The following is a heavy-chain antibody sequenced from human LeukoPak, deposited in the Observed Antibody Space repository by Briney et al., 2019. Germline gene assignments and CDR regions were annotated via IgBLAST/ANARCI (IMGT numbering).Heavy chain of an antibody. CDR2: IYYSGST. CDR1: GGSISSYY. J-gene: IGHJ5*02. CDR3: ARDRWFDP. Sequence: PSETLSLACTVSGGSISSYYWSWIRQPPGKGLEWIGYIYYSGSTHYNPSLKSRVTISVDTSKNQFSLKLSSVTAADTAVYYCARDRWFDPWGQGTLVSVSS. V-gene: IGHV4-59*01.